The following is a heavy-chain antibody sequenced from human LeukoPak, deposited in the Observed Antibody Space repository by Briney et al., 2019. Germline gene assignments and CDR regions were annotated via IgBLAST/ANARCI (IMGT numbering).Heavy chain of an antibody. D-gene: IGHD6-13*01. CDR2: IYSGGST. CDR3: ARAGSYSSSWYKSPSWFDP. Sequence: GGSLRLSCAASGFTVSSNYMSWVRQAPGKGLEWVSVIYSGGSTYYADSVKGRFTISRDNSKNTLYLQMNSLRAEDTAVYYCARAGSYSSSWYKSPSWFDPWGQGTLVTVSS. J-gene: IGHJ5*02. CDR1: GFTVSSNY. V-gene: IGHV3-66*01.